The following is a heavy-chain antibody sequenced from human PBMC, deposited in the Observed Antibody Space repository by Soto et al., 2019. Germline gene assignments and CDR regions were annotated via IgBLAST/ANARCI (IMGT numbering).Heavy chain of an antibody. V-gene: IGHV3-23*01. CDR1: GFTFSSYA. CDR3: ANSLVVAATPFDY. D-gene: IGHD2-15*01. J-gene: IGHJ4*02. Sequence: EVQLLESGGGLVQPGGSLRLSCVASGFTFSSYAMSWVRQAPGKGLEWVSAISGSGGSTYYADSVKGRFTISRDNSKNTLYLQMNSLRAEDTAVYYCANSLVVAATPFDYWGQGTLVTVSS. CDR2: ISGSGGST.